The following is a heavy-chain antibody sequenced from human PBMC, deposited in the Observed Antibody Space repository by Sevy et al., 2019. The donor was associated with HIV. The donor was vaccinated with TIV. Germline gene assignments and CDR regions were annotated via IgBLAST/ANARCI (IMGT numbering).Heavy chain of an antibody. V-gene: IGHV3-53*01. CDR2: IYSGGST. CDR3: ARDAPYCSGGSCLGSGDAFDI. Sequence: GGSLRLSCAASGFTVSSNYMSWVRQAPGKGLEWVSVIYSGGSTYYADSVKGRFTISRDNSKNTLYLQTNSLRAEDTAVYYCARDAPYCSGGSCLGSGDAFDIWGQGTMVTVSS. J-gene: IGHJ3*02. D-gene: IGHD2-15*01. CDR1: GFTVSSNY.